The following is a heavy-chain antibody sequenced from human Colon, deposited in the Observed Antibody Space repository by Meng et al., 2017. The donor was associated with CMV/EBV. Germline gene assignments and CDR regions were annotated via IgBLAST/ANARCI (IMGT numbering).Heavy chain of an antibody. J-gene: IGHJ6*02. CDR1: GFSVTSSH. D-gene: IGHD2-21*01. Sequence: GESLKIPCAASGFSVTSSHLRWVRQAPGKGLEWVSFIDGSGNSDYANSVRGRFTMSRDKSKNILYLQMTSLRADDSAVYYCVGRLRPDVWGQGTTVTVSS. V-gene: IGHV3-53*01. CDR3: VGRLRPDV. CDR2: IDGSGNS.